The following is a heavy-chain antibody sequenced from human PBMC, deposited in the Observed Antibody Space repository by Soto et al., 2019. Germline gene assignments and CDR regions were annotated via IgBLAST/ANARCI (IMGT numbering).Heavy chain of an antibody. Sequence: HPWGPLRLSCAASGFTFISYGMHLVGQSPFKGLEWVAVISYDGSNKYYADSVKGRFTISRDNSKNTLYLQMNSLRAEDTAVYYCAKGQGLGEFPGGFDPWGQGTLVTVSS. D-gene: IGHD3-10*01. CDR3: AKGQGLGEFPGGFDP. CDR1: GFTFISYG. CDR2: ISYDGSNK. J-gene: IGHJ5*02. V-gene: IGHV3-30*18.